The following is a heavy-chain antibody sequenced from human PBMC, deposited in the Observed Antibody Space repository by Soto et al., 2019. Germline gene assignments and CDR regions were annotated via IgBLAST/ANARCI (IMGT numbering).Heavy chain of an antibody. D-gene: IGHD2-2*01. J-gene: IGHJ4*02. CDR1: GFTFTTDA. CDR2: ISGTGDNT. V-gene: IGHV3-23*01. CDR3: AKATSWSPYFHD. Sequence: PGGSLRLSCAASGFTFTTDAMSWVRQAPGKGLEWVSGISGTGDNTYYADSVKGRFTISRDNSKSTLYLQMNSLRAEDTAVYYCAKATSWSPYFHDWGQGTLVTVSS.